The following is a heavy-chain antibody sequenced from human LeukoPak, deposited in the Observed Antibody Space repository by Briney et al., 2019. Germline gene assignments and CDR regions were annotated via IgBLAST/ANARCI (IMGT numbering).Heavy chain of an antibody. V-gene: IGHV1-18*01. CDR3: ARSTAYLIGDYFDY. J-gene: IGHJ4*02. CDR2: ISAYNGDT. Sequence: ASVKVSCKASGYTFTSYGINWVRQAPGQGLEWMGWISAYNGDTNYAQKLQGRVTMTTDTSTSTVYMELSSLRSEDTAVYYCARSTAYLIGDYFDYWGQGTLVTVSS. CDR1: GYTFTSYG. D-gene: IGHD3-16*02.